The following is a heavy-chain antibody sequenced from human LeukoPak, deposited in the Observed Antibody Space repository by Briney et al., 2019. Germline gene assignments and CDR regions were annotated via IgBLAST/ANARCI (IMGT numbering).Heavy chain of an antibody. J-gene: IGHJ4*02. V-gene: IGHV4-34*01. CDR1: GGSFSGYY. Sequence: PSETLSLTCAVYGGSFSGYYWSWIRQPPGKGLEWIGEINHSGSTNYNPSLKSRVTISVDTSKYQFSLKLSSVTAADTAVYYCARGLGGYYNYWGQGTLVTVSS. D-gene: IGHD3-3*01. CDR3: ARGLGGYYNY. CDR2: INHSGST.